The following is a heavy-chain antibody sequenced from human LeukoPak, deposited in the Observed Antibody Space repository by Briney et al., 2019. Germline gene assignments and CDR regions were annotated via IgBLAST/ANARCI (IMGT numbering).Heavy chain of an antibody. CDR2: ISWNSGSI. D-gene: IGHD3/OR15-3a*01. Sequence: GRSLRLSCAASGFTFDDYAMHWVRQAPGKGLEWVSGISWNSGSIGYADSVKGRFTISRDNAKNSLFLQMNSLRVEDTAMYYCAKAPWTGSIYNPWDYWGRGTLVTVSS. CDR1: GFTFDDYA. V-gene: IGHV3-9*01. J-gene: IGHJ4*02. CDR3: AKAPWTGSIYNPWDY.